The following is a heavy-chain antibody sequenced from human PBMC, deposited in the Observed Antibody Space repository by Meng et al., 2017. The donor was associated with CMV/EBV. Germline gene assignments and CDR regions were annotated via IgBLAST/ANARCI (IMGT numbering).Heavy chain of an antibody. J-gene: IGHJ6*02. CDR2: IRYDGSNK. CDR3: AKDGAARRATADYGMDV. V-gene: IGHV3-30*02. Sequence: GESLKISWAASGFTFSSYGMHWVRQAPGKGLEWVAFIRYDGSNKYYADSVKGRFTISRDNSKNTLYLQMNSLRAEDTAVYYCAKDGAARRATADYGMDVWGQGTTVTVSS. D-gene: IGHD2-15*01. CDR1: GFTFSSYG.